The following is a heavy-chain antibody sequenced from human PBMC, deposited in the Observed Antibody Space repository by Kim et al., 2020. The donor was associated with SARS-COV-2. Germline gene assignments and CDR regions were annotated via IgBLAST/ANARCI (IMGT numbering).Heavy chain of an antibody. V-gene: IGHV4-4*07. CDR3: AREIVYYYMDV. Sequence: STYYNPSLKRRVTMSVDTSKNQFSLKLSSVTAADTAVYYCAREIVYYYMDVWGKGTTVTVSS. D-gene: IGHD1-26*01. CDR2: ST. J-gene: IGHJ6*03.